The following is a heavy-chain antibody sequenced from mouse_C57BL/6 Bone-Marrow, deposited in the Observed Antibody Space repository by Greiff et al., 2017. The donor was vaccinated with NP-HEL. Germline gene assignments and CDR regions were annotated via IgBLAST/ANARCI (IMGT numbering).Heavy chain of an antibody. V-gene: IGHV1-59*01. CDR2: IDPSDSYT. CDR3: ARGWLLCAMDY. J-gene: IGHJ4*01. Sequence: QVQLQQPGAELVRPGTSVKLSCKASGYTFTSYWMHWVKQRPGQGLEWIGVIDPSDSYTNYNQKFKGKATLTVDTSSSTAYMQLSSLTSEDSAVYYCARGWLLCAMDYWGQGTSVTVSS. CDR1: GYTFTSYW. D-gene: IGHD2-3*01.